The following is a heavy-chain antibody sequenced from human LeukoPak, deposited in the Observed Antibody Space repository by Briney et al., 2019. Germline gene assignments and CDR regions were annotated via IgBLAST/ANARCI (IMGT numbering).Heavy chain of an antibody. CDR3: ARDKVATPTTLAFDP. CDR2: ISAYNGKT. J-gene: IGHJ5*02. CDR1: GYTFTSYG. Sequence: ASVKVSCKASGYTFTSYGITWVRQAAGQRLEWMGWISAYNGKTNYAQKFQGRVTMTTETSTSTAYMELRSMGSDDTGVYYCARDKVATPTTLAFDPWGQGTLVTVSS. D-gene: IGHD4-23*01. V-gene: IGHV1-18*01.